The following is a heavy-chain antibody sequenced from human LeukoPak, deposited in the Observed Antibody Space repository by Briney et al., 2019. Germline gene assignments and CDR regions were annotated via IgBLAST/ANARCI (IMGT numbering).Heavy chain of an antibody. CDR3: AKAYGSGSYDYLDY. CDR2: INWNSGNI. V-gene: IGHV3-9*03. CDR1: GFTFDYYA. J-gene: IGHJ4*02. Sequence: GGSLRLSCAASGFTFDYYAMHWVRQPPGKGLEWVSGINWNSGNIAYADSVKGRFTISRDNAKNSLYLQVNSLRPEDMALYYCAKAYGSGSYDYLDYWGQGTLVTVSS. D-gene: IGHD3-10*01.